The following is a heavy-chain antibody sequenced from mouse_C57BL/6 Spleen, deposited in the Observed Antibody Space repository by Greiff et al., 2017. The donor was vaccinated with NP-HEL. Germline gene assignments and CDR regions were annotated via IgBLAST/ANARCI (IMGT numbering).Heavy chain of an antibody. Sequence: QVQLQQPGAELVKPGASVKLSCKASGYTFTSYWMQWVKQRPGQGLEWIGEIDPSDSYTNYNQKFKGKATLTVDTSSSTAYMQLSSLTSEDSAVYYCARTPHYYGSSYAVWYFDVWGTGTTVTVSS. CDR2: IDPSDSYT. CDR1: GYTFTSYW. D-gene: IGHD1-1*01. J-gene: IGHJ1*03. CDR3: ARTPHYYGSSYAVWYFDV. V-gene: IGHV1-50*01.